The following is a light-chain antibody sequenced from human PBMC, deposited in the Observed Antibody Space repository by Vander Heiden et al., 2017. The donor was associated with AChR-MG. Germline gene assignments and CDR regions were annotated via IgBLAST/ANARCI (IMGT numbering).Light chain of an antibody. V-gene: IGLV2-8*01. J-gene: IGLJ2*01. CDR2: EVS. Sequence: QSALTQPPSASGSPGQSVTISCTGTSSDVGGYNYGPWYQQHPGKAPKLMIYEVSRRPSGVPDRFSGSKSGNTASLTVSGLQAEDEADYYCSSYAGSNTVVFGGGTKLTVL. CDR1: SSDVGGYNY. CDR3: SSYAGSNTVV.